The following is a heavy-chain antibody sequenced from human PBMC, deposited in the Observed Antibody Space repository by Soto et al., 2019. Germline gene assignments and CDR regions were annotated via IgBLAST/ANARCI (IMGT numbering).Heavy chain of an antibody. CDR1: GFTFSSYS. V-gene: IGHV3-48*02. J-gene: IGHJ5*02. Sequence: VQLVESGGGLVQPGGSLRLSCAASGFTFSSYSMNWVRQAPGKGLEWVSYISSSSSTIYYADSVKGRFTISRDNAKNSLYLQMNSLRDEDTAVYYCARDPLSSTPTPNWFDPWGQGTLVTVSS. CDR3: ARDPLSSTPTPNWFDP. D-gene: IGHD2-2*01. CDR2: ISSSSSTI.